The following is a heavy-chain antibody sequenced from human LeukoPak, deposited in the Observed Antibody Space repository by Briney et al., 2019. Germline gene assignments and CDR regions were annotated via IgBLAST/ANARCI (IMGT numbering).Heavy chain of an antibody. CDR3: ARETVEWIQLSASHCFDY. D-gene: IGHD5-18*01. Sequence: GGSLRLSCAASGFTFSSYGMHWVRQAPGKGLEWVAVISYDGSNKYYADSVKGRFTISRDNAKNSLYLQMNSLRAEDTAVYYCARETVEWIQLSASHCFDYWGQGTLVTVSS. CDR1: GFTFSSYG. J-gene: IGHJ4*02. CDR2: ISYDGSNK. V-gene: IGHV3-30*03.